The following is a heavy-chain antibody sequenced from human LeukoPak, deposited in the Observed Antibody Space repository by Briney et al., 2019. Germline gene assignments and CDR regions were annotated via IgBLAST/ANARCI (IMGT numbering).Heavy chain of an antibody. V-gene: IGHV1-46*01. CDR2: INPSGGST. Sequence: ASVKVSCKASGYTFTSYYMHWVQQAPGQGLEWMGIINPSGGSTSYAQKFQGRVTMTRDMSTSTAYMELSRLRSDDTAVYYCARDERRPMIVVAGGNWFDPWGQGTLVTVSS. J-gene: IGHJ5*02. D-gene: IGHD3-22*01. CDR3: ARDERRPMIVVAGGNWFDP. CDR1: GYTFTSYY.